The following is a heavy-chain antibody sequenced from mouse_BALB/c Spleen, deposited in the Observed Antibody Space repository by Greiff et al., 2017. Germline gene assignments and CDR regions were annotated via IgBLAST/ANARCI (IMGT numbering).Heavy chain of an antibody. J-gene: IGHJ1*01. V-gene: IGHV5-9-4*01. CDR2: ISSGGSYT. CDR1: GFTFSSYA. Sequence: EVMLVESGGGLVKPGGSLKLSCAASGFTFSSYAMSWVRQSPEKRLEWVAEISSGGSYTYYPDTVTGRFTISRDNAKNTLYLEMSSLRSEDTAMYYCARRGFDVWGAGTTVTVSS. CDR3: ARRGFDV.